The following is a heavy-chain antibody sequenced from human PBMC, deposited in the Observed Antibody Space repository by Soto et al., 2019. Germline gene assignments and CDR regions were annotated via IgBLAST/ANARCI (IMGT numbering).Heavy chain of an antibody. V-gene: IGHV1-24*01. J-gene: IGHJ4*02. Sequence: AAVKVSCKVSGYTLTELSMHWVRQAPGKGLEWMGGFDPEDGETIYAQKFQGRVTMTEDTSTDTAYMELSSLRSEDTAVYYCATAQITIFGVVTPYFDYWGQGTLVTVSS. CDR3: ATAQITIFGVVTPYFDY. CDR2: FDPEDGET. D-gene: IGHD3-3*01. CDR1: GYTLTELS.